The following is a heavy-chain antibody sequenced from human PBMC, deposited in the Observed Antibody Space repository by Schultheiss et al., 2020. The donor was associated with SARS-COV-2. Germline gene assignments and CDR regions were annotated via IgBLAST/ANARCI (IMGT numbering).Heavy chain of an antibody. CDR2: IYYSGST. J-gene: IGHJ4*02. CDR3: ARSPHTEDLDY. CDR1: GGSISSYY. V-gene: IGHV4-59*12. Sequence: SETLSLTCTVSGGSISSYYWSWIRQPPGKGLEWIGYIYYSGSTNYNPSLKSRVTISVDTSKNQFSLQLNSVTPEDTAVYYCARSPHTEDLDYWGQGTLVTVSS.